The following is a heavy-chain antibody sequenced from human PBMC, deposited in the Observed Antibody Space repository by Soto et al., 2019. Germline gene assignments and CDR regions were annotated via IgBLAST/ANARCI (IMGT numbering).Heavy chain of an antibody. CDR1: GGSFSAYY. J-gene: IGHJ6*02. CDR3: ARDRVTMVRGVLHYGMDV. D-gene: IGHD3-10*01. Sequence: SETLSLTCAVYGGSFSAYYWSWIRQPPGKGLEWIGEINHSGGTSYNPSLKSRVTISVDTSKNQFSLKLSSVTAADTAVYYCARDRVTMVRGVLHYGMDVWGQGTTVTVSS. CDR2: INHSGGT. V-gene: IGHV4-34*01.